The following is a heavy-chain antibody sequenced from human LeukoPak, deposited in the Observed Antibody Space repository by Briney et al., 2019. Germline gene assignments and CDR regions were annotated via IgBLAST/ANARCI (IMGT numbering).Heavy chain of an antibody. V-gene: IGHV3-7*01. CDR1: GFTFSGNW. CDR3: ARSPNIAVAGGAY. Sequence: PGGSLRLSCAASGFTFSGNWMTWVRQTPGKALEWVATINQDGDKKYYVYSVKGRLTISRDNAKNPLYLKMNRLGAEATAVFYCARSPNIAVAGGAYWGQGPPVTVSS. J-gene: IGHJ4*02. CDR2: INQDGDKK. D-gene: IGHD6-19*01.